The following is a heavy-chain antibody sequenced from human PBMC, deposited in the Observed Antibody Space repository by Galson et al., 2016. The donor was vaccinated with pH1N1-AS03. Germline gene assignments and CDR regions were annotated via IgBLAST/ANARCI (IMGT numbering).Heavy chain of an antibody. V-gene: IGHV1-69*11. CDR2: IIPVMTTL. Sequence: SVKVSCKASGGTFNSYAFTWVRQAPGQGLEWMGRIIPVMTTLNYAQKLQDRVTITADESTATSYMELTRLRSEDTAGYYCAPYHHSSGYALAFWGPGTQVTVSS. D-gene: IGHD3-22*01. CDR3: APYHHSSGYALAF. J-gene: IGHJ4*02. CDR1: GGTFNSYA.